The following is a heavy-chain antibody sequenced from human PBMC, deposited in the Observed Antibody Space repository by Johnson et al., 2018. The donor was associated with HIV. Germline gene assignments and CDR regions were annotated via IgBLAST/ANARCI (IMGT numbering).Heavy chain of an antibody. Sequence: QVQLVDSGGGVVQPGRSLRLSCAASGFTFSSYAMHWVRQAPGKGLEWVAVISYDGSNKYYADSVKGRFTISRDNSRNTLYLQMNSLRTDDSAVYYCARPTVVVLPHGAFDIWGQGTMVTVSS. CDR2: ISYDGSNK. J-gene: IGHJ3*02. D-gene: IGHD2-2*01. V-gene: IGHV3-30*04. CDR1: GFTFSSYA. CDR3: ARPTVVVLPHGAFDI.